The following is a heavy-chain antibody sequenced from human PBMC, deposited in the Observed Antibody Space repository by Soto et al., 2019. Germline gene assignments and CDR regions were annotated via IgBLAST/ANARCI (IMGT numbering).Heavy chain of an antibody. V-gene: IGHV4-59*08. CDR2: IYYSGST. CDR1: GGSISSYY. J-gene: IGHJ5*02. D-gene: IGHD6-6*01. CDR3: ARHPRHFWFAP. Sequence: PSETLSLTCTVSGGSISSYYWSWIRQPPGKGLEWIGYIYYSGSTNYNPSLKSRVTVSVDTSKNQFSLKLSSVTAADTAVYYCARHPRHFWFAPGGQGTLVTVPS.